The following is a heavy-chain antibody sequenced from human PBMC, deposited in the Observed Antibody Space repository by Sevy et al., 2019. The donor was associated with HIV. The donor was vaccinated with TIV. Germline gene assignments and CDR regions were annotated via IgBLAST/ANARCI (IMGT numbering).Heavy chain of an antibody. Sequence: GGSLRLSCAASGFTFSNYWMSWVRQAPGKGLEWVANIKQDGSEKYYVDSVKGRFTISRENAKNSLSLQMNSLRAGDTAMYYCARDKGQGWFDPWGQGTLVTVS. CDR2: IKQDGSEK. J-gene: IGHJ5*02. V-gene: IGHV3-7*01. CDR1: GFTFSNYW. CDR3: ARDKGQGWFDP.